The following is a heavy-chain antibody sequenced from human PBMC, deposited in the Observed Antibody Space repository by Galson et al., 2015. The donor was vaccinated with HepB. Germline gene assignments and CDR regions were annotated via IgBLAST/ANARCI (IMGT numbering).Heavy chain of an antibody. Sequence: SVKVSCKASGGIFSSYAIRWVRQAPGQGLEWMGGIIPILNTTNYAQKFQGRITITADTSTSTVYLEVSSLRSDETAVYYCARTFYHDSSGNFDSWGQGTLVTVSS. CDR2: IIPILNTT. V-gene: IGHV1-69*10. CDR3: ARTFYHDSSGNFDS. J-gene: IGHJ4*02. CDR1: GGIFSSYA. D-gene: IGHD3-22*01.